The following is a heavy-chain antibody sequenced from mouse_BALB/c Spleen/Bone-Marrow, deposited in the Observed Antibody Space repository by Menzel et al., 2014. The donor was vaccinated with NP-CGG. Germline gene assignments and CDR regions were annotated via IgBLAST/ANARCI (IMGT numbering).Heavy chain of an antibody. CDR1: GYTFTSYW. D-gene: IGHD1-1*01. V-gene: IGHV1S81*02. CDR2: INPSNGRI. CDR3: ARKYYGSSYVWYFDV. J-gene: IGHJ1*01. Sequence: QVQLKESGAELVKPGASVKLSCKASGYTFTSYWMQWVKQRPGQGLEWIGEINPSNGRINYNEKFKSKATLTVDKSSSTAYMQLSSLTSEGSAVYYCARKYYGSSYVWYFDVWGAGTTVTVSS.